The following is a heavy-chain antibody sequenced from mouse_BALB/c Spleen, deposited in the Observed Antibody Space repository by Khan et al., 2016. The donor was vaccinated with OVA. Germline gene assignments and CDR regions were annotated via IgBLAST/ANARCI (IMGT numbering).Heavy chain of an antibody. V-gene: IGHV1-4*01. J-gene: IGHJ2*01. Sequence: QVQLKQSGAELARPGASVKMSCKASGYTFTSYTMHWIKQRPGQGLEWIGYINPSSGYTNYNQKFKDKATLTADKSSTTAYMQLSSLTSDDSAVYFCAREEALYYFDYWGQGTTLTVSS. CDR2: INPSSGYT. CDR3: AREEALYYFDY. CDR1: GYTFTSYT. D-gene: IGHD3-2*02.